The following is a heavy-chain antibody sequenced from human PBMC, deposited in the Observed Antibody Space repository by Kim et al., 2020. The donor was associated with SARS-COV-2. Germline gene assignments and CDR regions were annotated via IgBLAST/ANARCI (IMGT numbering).Heavy chain of an antibody. J-gene: IGHJ4*02. V-gene: IGHV5-51*01. CDR1: GYTFTNYW. CDR2: IFPGDSYT. D-gene: IGHD6-6*01. Sequence: GESLKISCKASGYTFTNYWIAWVRQMPGKGLEWMGIIFPGDSYTRYSPFFQGQVTISADKSITTAYLQWSSLKASGTAIYYCARSYSSWALLVNLGSLPFDFWGQGTLVTVSS. CDR3: ARSYSSWALLVNLGSLPFDF.